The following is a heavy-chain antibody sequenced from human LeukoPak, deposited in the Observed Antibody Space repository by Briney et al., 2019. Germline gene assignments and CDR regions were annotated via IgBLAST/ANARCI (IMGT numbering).Heavy chain of an antibody. V-gene: IGHV1-46*01. Sequence: ASVKVSCKASGYTFTNYFMHWVRQAPGQGLEWMGIINPRGGSTGYAQNFQGRITMTTDMSTRTVYVELSSLESEDTAVYYCARRDCVGDCYSNWFDPWGQGTLVTVSS. CDR1: GYTFTNYF. CDR3: ARRDCVGDCYSNWFDP. D-gene: IGHD2-21*02. J-gene: IGHJ5*02. CDR2: INPRGGST.